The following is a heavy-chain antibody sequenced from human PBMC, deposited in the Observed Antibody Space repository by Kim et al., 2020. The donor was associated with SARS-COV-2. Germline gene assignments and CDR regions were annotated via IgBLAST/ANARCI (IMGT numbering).Heavy chain of an antibody. CDR1: GFTFSNYA. J-gene: IGHJ6*02. CDR3: AKDHSVDTAMVVWFGESHYGLDV. V-gene: IGHV3-23*01. Sequence: GGSLRLSCAASGFTFSNYALTWVRQAPGKGLEWVSSISGSGGSTYYADSVKGRFTISRDNSKNTLYLEVNSLRAEDTALYYCAKDHSVDTAMVVWFGESHYGLDVWGQGTTVTVSS. CDR2: ISGSGGST. D-gene: IGHD5-18*01.